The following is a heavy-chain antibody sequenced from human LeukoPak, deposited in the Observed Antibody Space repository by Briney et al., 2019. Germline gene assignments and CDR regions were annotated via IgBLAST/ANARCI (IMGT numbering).Heavy chain of an antibody. CDR2: INHSGST. V-gene: IGHV4-34*01. Sequence: SETLSLARAVYGGSFSGYYWSWIRQPPGKGLEWIGEINHSGSTNYNPSLKSRVTISVDTSKNQFSLKLSSVTAADTAVYYCARGGGYLRYFDWSLGGFDYWGQGTLVTVSS. CDR3: ARGGGYLRYFDWSLGGFDY. D-gene: IGHD3-9*01. J-gene: IGHJ4*02. CDR1: GGSFSGYY.